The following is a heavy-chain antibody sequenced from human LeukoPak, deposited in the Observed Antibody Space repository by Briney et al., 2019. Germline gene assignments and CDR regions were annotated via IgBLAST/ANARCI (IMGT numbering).Heavy chain of an antibody. J-gene: IGHJ4*02. CDR1: GFTFSSYG. CDR2: IRYDGSNK. D-gene: IGHD2-2*01. V-gene: IGHV3-30*02. Sequence: GGSLRLSCAASGFTFSSYGMHWVRQAPGKGLEWVAFIRYDGSNKYYADSVKGRFTISRDNSKNTLYLQMNSLRAEDTAVYYCAKVRCSGPSCYAIDYWGQGTVVTVSS. CDR3: AKVRCSGPSCYAIDY.